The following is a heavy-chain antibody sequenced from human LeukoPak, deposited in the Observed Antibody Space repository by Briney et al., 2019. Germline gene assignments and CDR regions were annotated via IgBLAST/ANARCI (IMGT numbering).Heavy chain of an antibody. V-gene: IGHV4-38-2*01. D-gene: IGHD3-16*01. J-gene: IGHJ4*02. Sequence: SETLSLTCAVSGYSISSNHYWGWIRQPPGKGLDWIGSIYHSGSTYYKPSLKSRVTISVDTSKNQFSLRLSSATAADTAVYYCARGTSYPYDNFDYWGQGTLVTVSS. CDR2: IYHSGST. CDR3: ARGTSYPYDNFDY. CDR1: GYSISSNHY.